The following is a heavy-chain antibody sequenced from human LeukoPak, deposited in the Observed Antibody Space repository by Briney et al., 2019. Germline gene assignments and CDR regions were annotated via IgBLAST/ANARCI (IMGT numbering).Heavy chain of an antibody. J-gene: IGHJ4*02. V-gene: IGHV3-23*01. CDR1: GFAFGSEA. CDR2: ISPGGGTT. Sequence: PGGSLGLSCAVSGFAFGSEAMSWVRQSPARGLEWVASISPGGGTTYYADYVKGRFTISRDNSKNSLFVQMNSLRAEDTAVYYCASRQAMVRGGQGYWGQGTLVTVSS. D-gene: IGHD3-10*01. CDR3: ASRQAMVRGGQGY.